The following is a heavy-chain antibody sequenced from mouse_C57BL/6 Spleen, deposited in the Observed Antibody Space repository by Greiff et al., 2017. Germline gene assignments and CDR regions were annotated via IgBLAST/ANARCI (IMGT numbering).Heavy chain of an antibody. J-gene: IGHJ1*03. D-gene: IGHD1-1*01. CDR1: GYAFSSSW. CDR3: AREDYGSSHWYFDV. V-gene: IGHV1-82*01. Sequence: VMLVESGPELVKPGASVKISCKASGYAFSSSWMNWVKQRPGKGLEWIGRIYPGDGDTNYNGKFKGKATLTADKSSSTAYMQLSSLTSEDSAVYFCAREDYGSSHWYFDVWGTGTTVTVSS. CDR2: IYPGDGDT.